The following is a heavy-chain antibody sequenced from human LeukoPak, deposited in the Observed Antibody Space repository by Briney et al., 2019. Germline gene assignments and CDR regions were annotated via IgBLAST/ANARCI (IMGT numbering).Heavy chain of an antibody. Sequence: GESLKISCKGSGYTFTSYWIVWVRQMPGKGLERMGIIYPGDSDTRYSPSFQGQVTISADKSISTAYLQWSSLKASDTAMYYCARHAYYDILTGYWPNPLFDYWGQGTLVTVSS. D-gene: IGHD3-9*01. V-gene: IGHV5-51*01. J-gene: IGHJ4*02. CDR1: GYTFTSYW. CDR2: IYPGDSDT. CDR3: ARHAYYDILTGYWPNPLFDY.